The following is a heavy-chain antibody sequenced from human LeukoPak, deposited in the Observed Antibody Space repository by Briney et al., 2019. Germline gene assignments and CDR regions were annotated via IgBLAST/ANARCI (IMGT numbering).Heavy chain of an antibody. V-gene: IGHV4-4*02. Sequence: EPSGTLSLTCAVSGGSLSTTSWWVWLRQPPGKGLEWIGEVYHSGGGNKNYNPSLKSRVTISVDTSKNQFSLKLSSVTAADTAVYYCARCNYYGSGSYHEGFFRFWGQGTMVTVSS. J-gene: IGHJ3*01. CDR3: ARCNYYGSGSYHEGFFRF. CDR2: VYHSGGGNK. D-gene: IGHD3-10*01. CDR1: GGSLSTTSW.